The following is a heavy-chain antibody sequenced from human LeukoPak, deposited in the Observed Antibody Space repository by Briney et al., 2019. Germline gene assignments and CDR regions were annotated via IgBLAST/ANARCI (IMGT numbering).Heavy chain of an antibody. CDR2: INHSGST. V-gene: IGHV4-34*01. D-gene: IGHD6-19*01. CDR3: AREGYSSGWYVLRGTHRGPHNWFDP. Sequence: SETLSLTCAVYGVSFSGYYWSWIRQPPGKGLEWIGEINHSGSTNYNPSLKSRVAISVDTSKNQFSLKLSSVTAADTAVYYCAREGYSSGWYVLRGTHRGPHNWFDPWGQGTLVTVSS. CDR1: GVSFSGYY. J-gene: IGHJ5*02.